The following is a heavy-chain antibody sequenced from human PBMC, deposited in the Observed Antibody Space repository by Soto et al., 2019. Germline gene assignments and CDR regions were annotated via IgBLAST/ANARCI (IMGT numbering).Heavy chain of an antibody. J-gene: IGHJ2*01. CDR2: IKSKTDGGTT. Sequence: ESGGGLVKPGGSLRLSCAASGFTFSNAWMNWVRQAPGKGLEWVGRIKSKTDGGTTDYAAPVKGRFTISRDDSKNTLYLQMNSLKTEDTAVYYCTTGTSGDYGQNWYFDLWGRGTLVTVSS. CDR1: GFTFSNAW. CDR3: TTGTSGDYGQNWYFDL. D-gene: IGHD4-17*01. V-gene: IGHV3-15*07.